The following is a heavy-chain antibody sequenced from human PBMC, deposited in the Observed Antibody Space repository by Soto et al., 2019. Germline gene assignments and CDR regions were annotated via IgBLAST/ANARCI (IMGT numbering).Heavy chain of an antibody. Sequence: GASVKVSCKASGYTFTSYYMHWVRQAPGQGLEWMGIINPSGGSTSYAQKFQGRVTMTRDTSTSTVYMELSSLRSEDTAVYYCARDGVLDSSSFAVAGYFDYWGQGTLVTVSS. CDR1: GYTFTSYY. V-gene: IGHV1-46*03. D-gene: IGHD6-6*01. CDR2: INPSGGST. J-gene: IGHJ4*02. CDR3: ARDGVLDSSSFAVAGYFDY.